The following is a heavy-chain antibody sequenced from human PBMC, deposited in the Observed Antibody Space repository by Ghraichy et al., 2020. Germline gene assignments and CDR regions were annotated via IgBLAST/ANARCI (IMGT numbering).Heavy chain of an antibody. CDR2: ISSSGSTI. D-gene: IGHD2-15*01. CDR3: ARDDRVECSGGSCYENYYGMDV. CDR1: GFTFSDYY. V-gene: IGHV3-11*01. Sequence: GGSLRLSCAASGFTFSDYYMSWIRQAPGKGLEWVSYISSSGSTIYYADSVKGRFTISRDNAKNSLYLQMNSLRAEDTAVYYCARDDRVECSGGSCYENYYGMDVWGQGTTVTVSS. J-gene: IGHJ6*02.